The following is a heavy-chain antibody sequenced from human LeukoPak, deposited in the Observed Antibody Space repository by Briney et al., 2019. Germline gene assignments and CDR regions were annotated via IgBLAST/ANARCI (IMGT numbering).Heavy chain of an antibody. J-gene: IGHJ5*02. D-gene: IGHD2/OR15-2a*01. Sequence: GGSLRLSCAASGFTFSSSAMSWVRQAPGKGLEWVSVIYSGGGTYYADSVKGRFTISRDNSKNTLYLQMNSLRAEDTAVYYCTREQPRLFACFDPWGQGTLVTVSS. CDR2: IYSGGGT. CDR1: GFTFSSSA. V-gene: IGHV3-53*01. CDR3: TREQPRLFACFDP.